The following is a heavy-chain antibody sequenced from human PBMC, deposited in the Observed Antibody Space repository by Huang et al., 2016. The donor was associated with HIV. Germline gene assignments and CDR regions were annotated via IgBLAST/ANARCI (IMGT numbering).Heavy chain of an antibody. Sequence: QRKIHESGPGLVRPSGTLSLTCSVSDVPVTSGSYYWAWLRQSPGRGLQWIGSFHHNGNVYYHPSLKSRVTIAVGSSNSQLSLTMTSVTTADSAVYYYYDYWGQGVRVTVPS. CDR1: DVPVTSGSYY. CDR2: FHHNGNV. J-gene: IGHJ4*02. V-gene: IGHV4-39*03. D-gene: IGHD3-10*01. CDR3: YDY.